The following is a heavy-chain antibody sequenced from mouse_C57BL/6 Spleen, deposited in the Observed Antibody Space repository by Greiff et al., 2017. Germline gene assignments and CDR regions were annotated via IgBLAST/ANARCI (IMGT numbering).Heavy chain of an antibody. J-gene: IGHJ1*03. D-gene: IGHD4-1*01. CDR2: SRNKANDYTT. CDR1: GFTFSDFY. V-gene: IGHV7-1*01. Sequence: EVKLVESGGGLVQSGRSLRLSCATSGFTFSDFYMEWVRQAPGKGLEWIAASRNKANDYTTEYSASVKGRFIVSRDTSQSILYLQMNALRAEDTAIYYCARDAGGTGYFDVWGTGTTVTVSS. CDR3: ARDAGGTGYFDV.